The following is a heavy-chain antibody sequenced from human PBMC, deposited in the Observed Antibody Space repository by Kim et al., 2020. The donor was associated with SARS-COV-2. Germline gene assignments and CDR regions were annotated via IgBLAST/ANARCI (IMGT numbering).Heavy chain of an antibody. J-gene: IGHJ4*02. D-gene: IGHD3-10*01. Sequence: ADSVKGRFTISRDNSKNTLYLQMNSLRAEDTAVYYCAGYYYGSGNSGSDYWGQGTLVTVSS. V-gene: IGHV3-33*01. CDR3: AGYYYGSGNSGSDY.